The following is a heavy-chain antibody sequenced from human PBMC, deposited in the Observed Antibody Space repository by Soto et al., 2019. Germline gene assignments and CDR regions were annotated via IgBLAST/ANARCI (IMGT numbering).Heavy chain of an antibody. V-gene: IGHV4-34*01. CDR3: ALRQFLDP. CDR2: INHSGST. D-gene: IGHD4-17*01. Sequence: QVQLQQWGAGLLKPSETLSLTCAVYGGSFSGYYWSWIRQPPGKGLEWIGEINHSGSTNYNPSLRSRVAISGDPSKNQFSLKLSSVTAADTAVYYCALRQFLDPRGQGTLVTVSS. CDR1: GGSFSGYY. J-gene: IGHJ5*02.